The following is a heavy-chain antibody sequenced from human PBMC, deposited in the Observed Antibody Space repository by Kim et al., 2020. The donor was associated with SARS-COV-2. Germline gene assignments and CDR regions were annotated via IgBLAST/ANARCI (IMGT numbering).Heavy chain of an antibody. Sequence: SETLSLTCTVSGASITRSTYYWAWIRQIPGKGMEWIGSIYYNGKTYYSPSLKSRVTIFLDTSKNQFSLKMSAVTAADTSMYYCANAAGSYCLVGFDYWGQGIRVTVSS. D-gene: IGHD3-16*02. CDR2: IYYNGKT. V-gene: IGHV4-39*01. J-gene: IGHJ4*02. CDR1: GASITRSTYY. CDR3: ANAAGSYCLVGFDY.